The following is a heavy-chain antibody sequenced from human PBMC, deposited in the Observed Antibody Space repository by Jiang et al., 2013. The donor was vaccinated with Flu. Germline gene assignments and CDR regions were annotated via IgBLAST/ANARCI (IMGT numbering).Heavy chain of an antibody. CDR2: IYYSGST. J-gene: IGHJ2*01. CDR3: ARRRFYDSSGYTQPSWYFDL. D-gene: IGHD3-22*01. Sequence: PGLVKPSETLSLTCTVSGGSISRYYWSWIRQPPRKGLEWIGYIYYSGSTNYNPSLKSRVTISVDTSKNQFTLKLNSLTAADTAVYYCARRRFYDSSGYTQPSWYFDLWGRGTLVTVSS. CDR1: GGSISRYY. V-gene: IGHV4-59*08.